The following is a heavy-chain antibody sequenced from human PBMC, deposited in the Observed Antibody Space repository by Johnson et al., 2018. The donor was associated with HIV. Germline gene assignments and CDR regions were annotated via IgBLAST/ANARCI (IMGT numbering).Heavy chain of an antibody. J-gene: IGHJ3*02. V-gene: IGHV3-30*03. CDR2: ISYDGSNK. D-gene: IGHD3-22*01. CDR3: ASSLHYYDSSGYRGAFDI. Sequence: QEKLVESGGGVVQPGRSLRLSCAASGFTFSSYGMHWVRQAPGKGLEWVAIISYDGSNKYYADSVKGRFTISRDNSKNSLYLQMNSLRAEDTALYYCASSLHYYDSSGYRGAFDIWGQGTMVTVSS. CDR1: GFTFSSYG.